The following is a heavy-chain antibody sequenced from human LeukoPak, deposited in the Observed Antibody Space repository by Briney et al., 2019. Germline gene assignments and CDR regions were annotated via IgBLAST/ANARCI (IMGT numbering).Heavy chain of an antibody. J-gene: IGHJ4*02. V-gene: IGHV3-23*01. CDR3: ASGIAIFGAPLDY. CDR1: GFSFDVYA. CDR2: ISGGAGST. Sequence: GGSLRLSCAASGFSFDVYAMSWVRQAPGKGLRWVSTISGGAGSTYYADSVKGRFTISRDNSKNTLYLQMNSLRAEDTALYYCASGIAIFGAPLDYWGQGTLVTVSS. D-gene: IGHD3-3*01.